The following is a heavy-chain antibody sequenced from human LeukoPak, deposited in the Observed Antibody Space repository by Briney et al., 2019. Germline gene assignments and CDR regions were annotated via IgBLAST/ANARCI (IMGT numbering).Heavy chain of an antibody. Sequence: PGGSLRLSCAASGFIVSSNYMSWVRQAPGKGLEWVSVIYSDDRTYYADSVKGRFTISRDNAKNTLYLQMNSLRAEDTAVYYCARVPITLAGTKDAKYFQHWGQGTLVTVSS. CDR3: ARVPITLAGTKDAKYFQH. V-gene: IGHV3-66*01. J-gene: IGHJ1*01. CDR1: GFIVSSNY. CDR2: IYSDDRT. D-gene: IGHD6-19*01.